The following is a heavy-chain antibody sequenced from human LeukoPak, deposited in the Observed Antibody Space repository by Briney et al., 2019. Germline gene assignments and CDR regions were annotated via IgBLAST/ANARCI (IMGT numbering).Heavy chain of an antibody. Sequence: GGSLRLSCAVSGFTFSTYGMNWVRQAPGKGLEWVSSISSGSRSIYYADSLKGRFTISRDNAKNSLYLQMNSLRVEDTAVYYCARDNYDYGDYYFDYWGQGTLVTVSS. J-gene: IGHJ4*02. D-gene: IGHD4-17*01. CDR3: ARDNYDYGDYYFDY. CDR1: GFTFSTYG. V-gene: IGHV3-21*01. CDR2: ISSGSRSI.